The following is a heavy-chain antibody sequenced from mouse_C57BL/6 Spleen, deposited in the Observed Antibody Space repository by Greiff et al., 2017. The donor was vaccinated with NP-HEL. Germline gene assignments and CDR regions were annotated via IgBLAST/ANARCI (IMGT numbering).Heavy chain of an antibody. CDR2: IYPGDGDT. Sequence: VQLVESGAELVKPGASVKISCKASGYAFSSYWMNWVKQRPGKGLEWIGQIYPGDGDTNYNGKFKGKATLTADKSSSTAYMQLSSLTSEDSAVYFCARADYYGSSHFDYWGQGTTLTVSS. J-gene: IGHJ2*01. D-gene: IGHD1-1*01. CDR3: ARADYYGSSHFDY. CDR1: GYAFSSYW. V-gene: IGHV1-80*01.